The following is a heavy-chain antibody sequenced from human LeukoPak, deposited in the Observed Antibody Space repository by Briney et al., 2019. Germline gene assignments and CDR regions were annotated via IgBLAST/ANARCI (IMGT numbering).Heavy chain of an antibody. CDR3: ATARSTYYGSGSTSFDI. Sequence: ASVKVSCKVSGCTLTELSMHWVRQAPGKGLEWMGGFDPEDGETIYAQKFQGRVTMTEDTSTDTAYMELSSLRSEDTAVYYCATARSTYYGSGSTSFDIWGQGTMVTVSS. J-gene: IGHJ3*02. D-gene: IGHD3-10*01. CDR1: GCTLTELS. V-gene: IGHV1-24*01. CDR2: FDPEDGET.